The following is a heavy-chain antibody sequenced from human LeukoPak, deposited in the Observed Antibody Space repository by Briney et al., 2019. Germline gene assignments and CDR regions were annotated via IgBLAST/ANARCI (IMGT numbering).Heavy chain of an antibody. D-gene: IGHD2-15*01. J-gene: IGHJ3*02. Sequence: PGGSLRLSCAASGFSFSSHAMSWVRQAPGKGLEWVANIKEDGSEKYFVDSVKGRFTFTRDNAQNSLYVQMNRLRVEDTAVYYCASSRGWYAFDIWGQGTMVTVSS. V-gene: IGHV3-7*01. CDR3: ASSRGWYAFDI. CDR2: IKEDGSEK. CDR1: GFSFSSHA.